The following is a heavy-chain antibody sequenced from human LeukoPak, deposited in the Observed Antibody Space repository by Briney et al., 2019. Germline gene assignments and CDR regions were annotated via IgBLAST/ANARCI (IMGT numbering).Heavy chain of an antibody. Sequence: PGGSLRLSCAASGFTFSDYYMSWIRQAPGKGLEWISYISSDGSAIYYADSVKGRFTISRDNAKNSLYLQMNSLRAEDTAVYYCAKDIFTMVRGVVDYWGQGTLVTVSS. CDR1: GFTFSDYY. D-gene: IGHD3-10*01. J-gene: IGHJ4*02. V-gene: IGHV3-11*01. CDR3: AKDIFTMVRGVVDY. CDR2: ISSDGSAI.